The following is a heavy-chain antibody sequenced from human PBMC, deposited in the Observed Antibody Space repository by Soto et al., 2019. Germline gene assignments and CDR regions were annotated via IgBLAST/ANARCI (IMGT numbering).Heavy chain of an antibody. CDR1: GYSFSTSW. CDR3: TRHRGGRIAAASGAYFDP. CDR2: INPDDSRA. J-gene: IGHJ5*02. Sequence: GESLKISCKGSGYSFSTSWIGWVRQTPGKGLEWMGIINPDDSRATYTPSFQGQVTFSADKSISTAYLQWSSLKASDTAIYYCTRHRGGRIAAASGAYFDPWGQGTLVTVSS. D-gene: IGHD6-13*01. V-gene: IGHV5-51*01.